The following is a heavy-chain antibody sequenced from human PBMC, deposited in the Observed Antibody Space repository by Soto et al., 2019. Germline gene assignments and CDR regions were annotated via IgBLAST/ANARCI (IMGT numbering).Heavy chain of an antibody. Sequence: GESLKISCKGSGYSFTSYWISWVRQMPGKGLEWMGRIDPSDSYTNYSPSFQGHVTISADKSISTAYLQWSSLKASDTAMYYCARHSSKITMIVVADAFDIWGQGTMVTVSS. V-gene: IGHV5-10-1*01. J-gene: IGHJ3*02. CDR3: ARHSSKITMIVVADAFDI. CDR1: GYSFTSYW. D-gene: IGHD3-22*01. CDR2: IDPSDSYT.